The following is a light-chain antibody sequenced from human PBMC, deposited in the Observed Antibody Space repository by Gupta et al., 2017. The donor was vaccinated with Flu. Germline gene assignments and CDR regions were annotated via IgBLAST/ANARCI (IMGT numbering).Light chain of an antibody. V-gene: IGLV2-14*01. Sequence: QSALTQPASVSGSPVQSITISCTGTYSDIGGYNYVSWYQQHPGKAPKLLIYEVTSRPSGVSNRFSGSKSANTASLTISGLQAEDEADYYCSSHTSSNTLLFGRGTRVTVL. J-gene: IGLJ2*01. CDR3: SSHTSSNTLL. CDR1: YSDIGGYNY. CDR2: EVT.